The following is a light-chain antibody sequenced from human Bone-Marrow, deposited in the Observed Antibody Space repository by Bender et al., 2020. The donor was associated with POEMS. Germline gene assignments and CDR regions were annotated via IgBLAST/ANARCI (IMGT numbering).Light chain of an antibody. J-gene: IGLJ2*01. V-gene: IGLV2-14*03. CDR1: SSDIGAYNY. CDR2: DVS. Sequence: QSALTQPASVSGSPGQSITISCTGTSSDIGAYNYVSWYQQHPGKVPKLMIYDVSIRPSGVSDRFSGSKSGNTASLTISGLQAEDEGDYYCCSYAGSRTVVFGGGTRVTVL. CDR3: CSYAGSRTVV.